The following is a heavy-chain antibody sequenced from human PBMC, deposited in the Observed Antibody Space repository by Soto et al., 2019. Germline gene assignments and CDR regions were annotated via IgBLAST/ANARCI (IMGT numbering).Heavy chain of an antibody. CDR2: ISISSSDR. CDR1: GFTLRTYT. Sequence: GWSLRLSCAASGFTLRTYTMNWVRQAPGKGLEWVSSISISSSDRYYADSVRGRFTISRDNAKNALYLQMNSLRADDTAVYFCVRGMNPLFGGQGTLVTVSS. CDR3: VRGMNPLF. J-gene: IGHJ4*01. V-gene: IGHV3-21*06.